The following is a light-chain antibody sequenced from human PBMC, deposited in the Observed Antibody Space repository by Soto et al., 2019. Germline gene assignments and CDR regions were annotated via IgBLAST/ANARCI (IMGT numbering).Light chain of an antibody. CDR3: SSYTSSSLYV. CDR1: SSDIGGHHF. J-gene: IGLJ1*01. V-gene: IGLV2-14*01. CDR2: EVT. Sequence: QYVLTQPASLSGSPGQSITISCTGTSSDIGGHHFVSWYQQQSGKAPKLVIYEVTDRPSGVSDRFSGSKSGNTASLTVSGLQPEDEADYYCSSYTSSSLYVFGNGTKVTVL.